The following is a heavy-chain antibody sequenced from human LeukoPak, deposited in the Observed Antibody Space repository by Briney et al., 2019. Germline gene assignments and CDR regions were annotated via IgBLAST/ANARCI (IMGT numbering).Heavy chain of an antibody. V-gene: IGHV3-15*01. CDR2: IKSKADGGTT. CDR1: GFTFNNAW. CDR3: TTGPHYYDSSGYYYEYFDY. J-gene: IGHJ4*02. Sequence: GGSLRLSCAASGFTFNNAWMSWVRQAPGKGLEWVGRIKSKADGGTTDHAAPVKGRFTISRDDSKNTLYLQMNSLKTEDTAVYYCTTGPHYYDSSGYYYEYFDYWGQGTLVTVSS. D-gene: IGHD3-22*01.